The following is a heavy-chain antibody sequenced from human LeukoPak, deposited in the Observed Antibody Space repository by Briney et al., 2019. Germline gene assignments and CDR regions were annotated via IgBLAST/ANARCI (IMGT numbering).Heavy chain of an antibody. V-gene: IGHV1-2*02. CDR3: ARVLSAVTSTFDY. D-gene: IGHD4-17*01. CDR2: IKPNNGDT. J-gene: IGHJ4*02. CDR1: GYSFTHHN. Sequence: GASVKVSCKASGYSFTHHNVHWVRQAPGQALEWMGWIKPNNGDTKSSQKFQDRVTLTSDTSIDTAYMEMSGLTSDDTAIYYCARVLSAVTSTFDYWGQGTLVTVSS.